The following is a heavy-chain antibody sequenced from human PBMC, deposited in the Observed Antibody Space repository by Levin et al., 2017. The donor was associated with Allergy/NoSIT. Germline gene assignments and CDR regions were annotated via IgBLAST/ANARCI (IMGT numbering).Heavy chain of an antibody. Sequence: PGGSLRLSCAASGFTFSSYGMHWVRQAPGKGLEWVAVISYDGSNKYYADSVKGRFTISRDNSKNTLYLQMNSLRAEDTAVYYCAKEYHLGSHYYYYGMDVWGQGTTVTVSS. D-gene: IGHD2-2*01. J-gene: IGHJ6*02. V-gene: IGHV3-30*18. CDR3: AKEYHLGSHYYYYGMDV. CDR1: GFTFSSYG. CDR2: ISYDGSNK.